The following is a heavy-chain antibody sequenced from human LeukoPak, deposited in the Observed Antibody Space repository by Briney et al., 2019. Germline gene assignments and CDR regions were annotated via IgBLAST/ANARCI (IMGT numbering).Heavy chain of an antibody. Sequence: GALRLPCAASGFTFSSYAMSWVRQAPGKGLEWVSAISGSGGSTYYADSVKGRFTISRDNSKNTLYLQMNSLRAEDTAVYYCAKAESMVRGVIDFDYWGQGTLVTVSS. CDR3: AKAESMVRGVIDFDY. CDR2: ISGSGGST. J-gene: IGHJ4*02. CDR1: GFTFSSYA. V-gene: IGHV3-23*01. D-gene: IGHD3-10*01.